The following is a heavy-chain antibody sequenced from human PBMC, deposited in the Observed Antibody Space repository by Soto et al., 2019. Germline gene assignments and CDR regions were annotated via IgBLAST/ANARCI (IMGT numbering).Heavy chain of an antibody. J-gene: IGHJ4*02. CDR1: GGSISSSSYY. Sequence: QLQLQESGPGLVKPSETLSLTCTVSGGSISSSSYYWGWIRQPPGKGLEWIGRIYYSGSTYYNPSLKSRVTISVDTSKNQCSLKLSAVTAADTAVYYCARLRRAVGVMVYAMGEYYFDYWGQGTLVTVSS. V-gene: IGHV4-39*01. CDR2: IYYSGST. D-gene: IGHD2-8*01. CDR3: ARLRRAVGVMVYAMGEYYFDY.